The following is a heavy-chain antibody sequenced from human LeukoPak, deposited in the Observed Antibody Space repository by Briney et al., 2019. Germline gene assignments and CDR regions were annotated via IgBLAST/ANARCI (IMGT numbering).Heavy chain of an antibody. CDR3: AKVHRAPPARLDSSGFDY. J-gene: IGHJ4*02. CDR1: GFTFSSYA. CDR2: ISGSGGST. Sequence: GGSLTLSCAASGFTFSSYAMSWVRQAPGKGLEWVSAISGSGGSTYYADSVKGRFTISRDNSKNTLYLQMNSLRAEDTAVYYCAKVHRAPPARLDSSGFDYWGQGTLVTVSS. V-gene: IGHV3-23*01. D-gene: IGHD3-22*01.